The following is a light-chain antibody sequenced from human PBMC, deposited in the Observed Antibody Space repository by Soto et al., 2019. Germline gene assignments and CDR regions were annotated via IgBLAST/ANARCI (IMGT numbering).Light chain of an antibody. V-gene: IGKV3-11*01. Sequence: EIVLTQSPATLSLSPGERATLSCRASQSVSSYLAWYQQKPGQAPRLLIYDASNRATGIPARFSGSGSGTDFTLTISRLEPEDFAVYYCQQYETSPPAVTFGGGTRVEI. J-gene: IGKJ4*01. CDR3: QQYETSPPAVT. CDR1: QSVSSY. CDR2: DAS.